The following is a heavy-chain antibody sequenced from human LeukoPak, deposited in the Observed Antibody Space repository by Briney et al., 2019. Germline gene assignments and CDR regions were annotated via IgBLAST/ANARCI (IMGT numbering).Heavy chain of an antibody. CDR3: ARDYPNDCSGRTCPSPFDY. CDR2: ITLSNSI. CDR1: GFTFSRYS. J-gene: IGHJ4*02. D-gene: IGHD2-15*01. V-gene: IGHV3-21*01. Sequence: PGESLRLSCAASGFTFSRYSMAWVRQAPGKGLEWVSSITLSNSISYADSVRGRFTIFRANAWNSLYLQMNSLRVEDTAIYYCARDYPNDCSGRTCPSPFDYWGQGIQVTVSP.